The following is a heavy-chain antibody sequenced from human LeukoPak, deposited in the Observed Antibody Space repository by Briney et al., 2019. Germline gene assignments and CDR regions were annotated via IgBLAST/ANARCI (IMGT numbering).Heavy chain of an antibody. V-gene: IGHV3-9*01. D-gene: IGHD2-2*01. CDR2: ISWNSGSI. CDR1: GFTFDDYA. J-gene: IGHJ4*02. CDR3: ARERKSSTSMDY. Sequence: PGGSLRLSCAASGFTFDDYAMYWVRQAPGKGLEWVSGISWNSGSIGYADSVKGRFTMSRDNAKNSLYVQMNSLRAEDTALYYCARERKSSTSMDYWGQGTLVTVSS.